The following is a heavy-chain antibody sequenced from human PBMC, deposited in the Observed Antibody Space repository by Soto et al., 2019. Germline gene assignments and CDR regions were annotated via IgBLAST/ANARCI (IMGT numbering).Heavy chain of an antibody. CDR3: ARDSLHYYDSSGYYLPYYYGMDV. CDR2: IIPIFGTA. CDR1: GGTFSGYA. D-gene: IGHD3-22*01. J-gene: IGHJ6*02. Sequence: QVQLVQSGAEVKKPGSSVKVSCKASGGTFSGYAISWVRQAPGQGLEWMGGIIPIFGTANYAQKFQGRVTITADESTSTAYMELSSLRSEDTAVYYCARDSLHYYDSSGYYLPYYYGMDVWGQGTTVTVSS. V-gene: IGHV1-69*01.